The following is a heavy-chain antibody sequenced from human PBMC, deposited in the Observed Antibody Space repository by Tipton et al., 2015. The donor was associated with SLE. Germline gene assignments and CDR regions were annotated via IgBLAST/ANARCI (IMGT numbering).Heavy chain of an antibody. CDR3: ARVPSYSDYEGVGYHYHGMDV. CDR2: INHRGST. Sequence: TLSLTCAVYGGSISSSSSYYWAWIRQPPGKGVEWIGEINHRGSTNYNPSLKSRVTISVDTSKNQFSLKLSSVTAADTAVYYCARVPSYSDYEGVGYHYHGMDVWGQGTTVTVSS. J-gene: IGHJ6*02. D-gene: IGHD4-11*01. V-gene: IGHV4-34*01. CDR1: GGSISSSSSYY.